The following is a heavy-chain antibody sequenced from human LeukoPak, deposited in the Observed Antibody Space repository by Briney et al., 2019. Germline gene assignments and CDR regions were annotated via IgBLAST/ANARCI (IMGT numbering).Heavy chain of an antibody. CDR3: ARSYCGGDCYWTIDY. CDR1: GYTFTSYY. Sequence: GASVKVSCKASGYTFTSYYMHWVRQAPGQGLTWMGWINPNTGVTNYAQKFQGRVTVTRATSINTAYMELDRLTSDDTAIYYCARSYCGGDCYWTIDYWGQGTLVTVSS. V-gene: IGHV1-2*02. J-gene: IGHJ4*02. D-gene: IGHD2-21*02. CDR2: INPNTGVT.